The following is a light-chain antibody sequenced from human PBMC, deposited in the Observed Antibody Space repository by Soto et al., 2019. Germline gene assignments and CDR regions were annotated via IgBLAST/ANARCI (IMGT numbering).Light chain of an antibody. CDR3: QSNDNNNRCV. V-gene: IGLV6-57*04. CDR2: EDN. Sequence: NFMLTQPHSVSESPGKTVTISCTRSGGNIVNDFVQWYQQRPGSAPTTVIYEDNQRPSGVPDRFSGSIGYSSNSASLTISGLRTEDEADYYCQSNDNNNRCVVGGGTKLTVL. J-gene: IGLJ3*02. CDR1: GGNIVNDF.